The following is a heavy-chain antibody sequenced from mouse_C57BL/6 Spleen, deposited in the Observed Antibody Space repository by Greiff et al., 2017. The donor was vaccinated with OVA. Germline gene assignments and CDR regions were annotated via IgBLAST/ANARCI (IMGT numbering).Heavy chain of an antibody. J-gene: IGHJ2*01. CDR3: ARGGDYGKGY. D-gene: IGHD1-1*01. CDR2: IYPRSGNT. Sequence: VQLVESGAELARPGASVKLSCKASGYTFTSYGISWVKQRTGQGLEWIGEIYPRSGNTYYNEKFKGKATLTADKSSSTAYMELRSLTSEDSAVYFCARGGDYGKGYWGQGTTLTVSS. V-gene: IGHV1-81*01. CDR1: GYTFTSYG.